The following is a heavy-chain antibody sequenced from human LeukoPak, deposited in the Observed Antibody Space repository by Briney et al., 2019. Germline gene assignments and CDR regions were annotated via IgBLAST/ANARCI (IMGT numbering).Heavy chain of an antibody. CDR3: AKVANYYYYYYMDV. V-gene: IGHV3-23*01. J-gene: IGHJ6*03. CDR1: GFTFSNYG. CDR2: ISGSSDHT. Sequence: PGGSLRLSCAASGFTFSNYGMNWVRQAPGKGLEWVSAISGSSDHTYYSDSVKGRFTISRDNSKNTLYLQMNSLRAEDTAVYYCAKVANYYYYYYMDVWGKGTTVTVSS.